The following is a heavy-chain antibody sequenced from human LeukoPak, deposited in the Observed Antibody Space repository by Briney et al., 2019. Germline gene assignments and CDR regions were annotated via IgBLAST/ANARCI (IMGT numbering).Heavy chain of an antibody. CDR2: MNPNNGNT. J-gene: IGHJ4*02. V-gene: IGHV1-8*01. CDR3: ARGEYMYGHDINQ. Sequence: ASVRVSCKASGYTFTSFDINWVRQATGQGLEWMGWMNPNNGNTGYAQKFQGRVTMTRNTSISTVYMELSSLRYEDTAVYYCARGEYMYGHDINQWGQGTLVTVSS. D-gene: IGHD5-18*01. CDR1: GYTFTSFD.